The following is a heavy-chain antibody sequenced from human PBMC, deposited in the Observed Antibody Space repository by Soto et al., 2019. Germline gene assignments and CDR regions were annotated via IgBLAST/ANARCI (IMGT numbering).Heavy chain of an antibody. J-gene: IGHJ5*02. CDR1: GYTFTSYG. Sequence: QVQLVQSGAEVKKPGASVKVSCKASGYTFTSYGISWVRQAPGQGLEWMGWISADNGNTNYAQKLQGRVTMTTDTSTSKAYMELRSLRSDDTAVYYCARFPRYFGELFGFDPWGQGTLVTVSS. D-gene: IGHD3-10*01. CDR2: ISADNGNT. CDR3: ARFPRYFGELFGFDP. V-gene: IGHV1-18*01.